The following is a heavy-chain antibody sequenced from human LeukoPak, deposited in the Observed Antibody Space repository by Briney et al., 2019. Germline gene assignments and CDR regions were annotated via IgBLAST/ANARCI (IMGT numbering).Heavy chain of an antibody. CDR2: IKSKTDGGTT. Sequence: PGGSLRLSCAASGFTVSGNYMSWVRQAPGKGLEWVGRIKSKTDGGTTDYAAPVKGRFTISRDDSKNTLYLQMNSLKTEDTAVYYCTTDHRRIGWFGELNDAFDIWGQGTMVTVSS. J-gene: IGHJ3*02. CDR3: TTDHRRIGWFGELNDAFDI. D-gene: IGHD3-10*01. CDR1: GFTVSGNY. V-gene: IGHV3-15*01.